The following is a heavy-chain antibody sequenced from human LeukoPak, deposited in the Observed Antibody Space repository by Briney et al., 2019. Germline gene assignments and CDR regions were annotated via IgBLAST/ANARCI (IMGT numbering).Heavy chain of an antibody. CDR3: AKSRYFDWLWVFDY. D-gene: IGHD3-9*01. CDR1: GFTFSSYG. V-gene: IGHV3-23*01. J-gene: IGHJ4*02. Sequence: GGSLRLSCAASGFTFSSYGMSWVRQAPGKGLEWVSAISGSGGSTYYADSVKGRFTISRDNSKNTLHLQMNSLRAEATAVYYCAKSRYFDWLWVFDYWGQGTLVTVSS. CDR2: ISGSGGST.